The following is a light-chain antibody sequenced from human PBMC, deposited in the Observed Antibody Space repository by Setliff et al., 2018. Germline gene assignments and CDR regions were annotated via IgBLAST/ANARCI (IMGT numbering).Light chain of an antibody. CDR2: DVT. Sequence: QSALTQPPSASGSPGQSLTISCTGTSNDIGAYNFVSWYQQYPGKAPRLIIYDVTKRPSGVPDRFSGSKSGNTASLTVSGLQAEDEADYHCSSYAASYNPYVFGAGTKVTVL. J-gene: IGLJ1*01. CDR3: SSYAASYNPYV. CDR1: SNDIGAYNF. V-gene: IGLV2-8*01.